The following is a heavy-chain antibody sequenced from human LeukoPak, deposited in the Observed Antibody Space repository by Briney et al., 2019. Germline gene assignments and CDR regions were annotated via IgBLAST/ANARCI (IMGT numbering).Heavy chain of an antibody. CDR2: IYYSGST. J-gene: IGHJ4*02. CDR1: GGSISSSCYY. CDR3: ARHASVDGNWPRPLDY. Sequence: PSETRSLTSTVAGGSISSSCYYWGWIRQPPGKGLEWIGNIYYSGSTYYNASLKTRVTISVDTSKNQFSLKLTSVTAADTAVYYCARHASVDGNWPRPLDYWGQGSLVTVSS. V-gene: IGHV4-39*01. D-gene: IGHD6-19*01.